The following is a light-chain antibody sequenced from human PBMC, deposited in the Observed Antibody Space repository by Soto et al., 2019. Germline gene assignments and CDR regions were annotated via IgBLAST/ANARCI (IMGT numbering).Light chain of an antibody. CDR3: CSYPGSSYV. CDR2: EVS. CDR1: RIDVRSYNL. Sequence: QAVLTQPASVSDSPGQSITIACAGNRIDVRSYNLVSWYHQDPGKAPKLMIYEVSKRPSGVSNRFSGSKSGNTASLTIPGLHAEDEADYYCCSYPGSSYVFGTGTKVTVL. V-gene: IGLV2-23*02. J-gene: IGLJ1*01.